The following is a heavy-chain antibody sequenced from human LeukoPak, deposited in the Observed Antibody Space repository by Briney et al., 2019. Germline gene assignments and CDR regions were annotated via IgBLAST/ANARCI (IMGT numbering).Heavy chain of an antibody. J-gene: IGHJ4*02. Sequence: KPSETLSLTCTVSGGSISSGGYSWSWIRQPPGKGLEWIGYIYHSGSTYYNPSLKSRVTISVDRSKNQFSLKLSSVTAADTAVYYCASMYYGSGSYSTFDYWGQGTLVTVSS. CDR1: GGSISSGGYS. CDR3: ASMYYGSGSYSTFDY. CDR2: IYHSGST. D-gene: IGHD3-10*01. V-gene: IGHV4-30-2*01.